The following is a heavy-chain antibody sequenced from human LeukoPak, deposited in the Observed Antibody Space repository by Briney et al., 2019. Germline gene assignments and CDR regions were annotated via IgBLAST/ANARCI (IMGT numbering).Heavy chain of an antibody. J-gene: IGHJ4*02. CDR1: GFTFSRYS. D-gene: IGHD6-13*01. Sequence: GGSLRLSCAASGFTFSRYSMNWVRQAPGKGLEWVSSISSSGTYIYYADSVKGQFTISRDNAKNSLDLQVNSLRAEDTAVYYCARDPGIPAAGTFDYWGQGTLVTVSS. CDR3: ARDPGIPAAGTFDY. V-gene: IGHV3-21*01. CDR2: ISSSGTYI.